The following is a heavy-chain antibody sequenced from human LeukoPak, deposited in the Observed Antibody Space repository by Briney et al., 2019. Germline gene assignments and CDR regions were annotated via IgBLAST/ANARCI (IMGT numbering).Heavy chain of an antibody. CDR2: ISGDVDST. CDR1: VFTFDDYA. Sequence: GGSLRLSCAASVFTFDDYAMHWVRLAPGKGLEWVSLISGDVDSTYYADSVKGRFTISRDKSKNSLYLQMNSLRTEDTGLYYCTKDIRSYYESSGYYSYFDSWGQGTLVTVSS. J-gene: IGHJ4*02. D-gene: IGHD3-22*01. V-gene: IGHV3-43*02. CDR3: TKDIRSYYESSGYYSYFDS.